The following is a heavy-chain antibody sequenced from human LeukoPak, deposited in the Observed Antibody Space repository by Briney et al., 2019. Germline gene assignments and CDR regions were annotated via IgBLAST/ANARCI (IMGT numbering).Heavy chain of an antibody. CDR3: TRSPNSYATAWFSSAYDF. Sequence: ASVKVSCKASGYTFSGYYIHWVRQAPGQGLEWMGWINTNTGGTKYALKFRGRVTMTSDTSITTAYMELSSLRYDDTALYYCTRSPNSYATAWFSSAYDFWGQGTMVNVSS. CDR1: GYTFSGYY. D-gene: IGHD2-2*01. J-gene: IGHJ3*01. V-gene: IGHV1-2*02. CDR2: INTNTGGT.